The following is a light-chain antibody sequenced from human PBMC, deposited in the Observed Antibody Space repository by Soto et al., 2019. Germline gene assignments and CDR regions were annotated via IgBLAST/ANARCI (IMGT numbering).Light chain of an antibody. V-gene: IGKV3-20*01. CDR3: QQYGGSPLFT. CDR2: GAS. CDR1: QSVSSSY. Sequence: EIVLTQSPGTLSLSPGERATLSCRASQSVSSSYLAWYQQIPGQAPRLLIYGASSRATGIPDRFSGSGSGTDFTLTISSLEPEDFAVYYCQQYGGSPLFTFGPGTKVDIK. J-gene: IGKJ3*01.